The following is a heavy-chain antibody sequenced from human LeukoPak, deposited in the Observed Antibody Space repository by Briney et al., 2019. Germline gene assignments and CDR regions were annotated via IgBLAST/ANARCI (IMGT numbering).Heavy chain of an antibody. CDR1: GFSLITTGVG. D-gene: IGHD1-26*01. J-gene: IGHJ4*02. CDR3: AHRKYNGSCYDFDY. V-gene: IGHV2-5*02. CDR2: IYWDDAK. Sequence: SGPTLVNPTQTLTLTCTFSGFSLITTGVGVGWIRQPLGEALIGLALIYWDDAKRYSPSLKSRLTITKDTSKNQVVLTMTNMDPVDTATYFCAHRKYNGSCYDFDYWGPGTLVSVST.